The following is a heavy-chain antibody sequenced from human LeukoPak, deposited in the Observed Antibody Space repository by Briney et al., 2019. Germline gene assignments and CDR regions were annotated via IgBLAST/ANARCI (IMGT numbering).Heavy chain of an antibody. Sequence: KPSETLSLTCAVYGGSFSGYYWSWIRQPPGKGLEWIGEINHSGSTNYNPSLKSRVTISVDTSKNQSSLKLSSVTAADTAVYYCARALSSGYYSLNYWGQGTLVTVSS. D-gene: IGHD3-22*01. CDR2: INHSGST. CDR1: GGSFSGYY. V-gene: IGHV4-34*01. J-gene: IGHJ4*02. CDR3: ARALSSGYYSLNY.